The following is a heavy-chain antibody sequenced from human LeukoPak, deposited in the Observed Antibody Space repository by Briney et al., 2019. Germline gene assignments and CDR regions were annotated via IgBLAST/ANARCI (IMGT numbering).Heavy chain of an antibody. CDR3: ARVTIAAAGTDYFDY. CDR1: GFTFSSYA. Sequence: GGSLRLSCAASGFTFSSYAMHWVRQAPGKGLEWVAVISYDGSNKYYADSVKGRFTISRDNSKNTLYLQMNSLRAEDTAVYYCARVTIAAAGTDYFDYWGQGTLVTVSS. J-gene: IGHJ4*02. D-gene: IGHD6-13*01. CDR2: ISYDGSNK. V-gene: IGHV3-30-3*01.